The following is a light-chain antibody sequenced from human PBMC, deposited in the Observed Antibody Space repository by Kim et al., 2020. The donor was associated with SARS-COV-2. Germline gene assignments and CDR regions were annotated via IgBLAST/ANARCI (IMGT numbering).Light chain of an antibody. CDR1: QTVGSRY. V-gene: IGKV3-20*01. CDR2: GAS. J-gene: IGKJ1*01. CDR3: QHYGSSART. Sequence: SPGERAPPSCTASQTVGSRYLPWYQQKPGQAPRLLIYGASSRATGIPDRFSGSGSGTDFTLTIGRLEPEDFAVYYCQHYGSSARTFGQGTKVEIK.